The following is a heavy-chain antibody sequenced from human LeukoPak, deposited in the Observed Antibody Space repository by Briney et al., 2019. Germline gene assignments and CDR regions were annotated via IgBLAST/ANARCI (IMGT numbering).Heavy chain of an antibody. CDR3: ARRTTYSYDSSGYPNAFDI. J-gene: IGHJ3*02. CDR1: GFTLSSYA. CDR2: ISGNGGST. V-gene: IGHV3-23*01. D-gene: IGHD3-22*01. Sequence: GGSLSLSCAASGFTLSSYAMSWVPQAPGKGLEWVSAISGNGGSTYYADSVKGRFTISRDNSKNTLYLQMNSLRAEDTAVYYCARRTTYSYDSSGYPNAFDIWGQGTMVTVSS.